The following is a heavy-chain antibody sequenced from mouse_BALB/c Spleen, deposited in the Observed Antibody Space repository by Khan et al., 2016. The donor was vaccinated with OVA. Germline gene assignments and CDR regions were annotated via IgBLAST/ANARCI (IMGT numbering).Heavy chain of an antibody. Sequence: VQLQQSGAELVKPGASVKLSCKASGYTFTDYIIHWVKQRSGQGLEWIGWFYPGSGSIKYNEKFKDKATLTADKSSSTVYMELSSLTSEASAVYFCAGLYCGYGYFDVWGAGTTVTVSS. CDR2: FYPGSGSI. J-gene: IGHJ1*01. D-gene: IGHD1-1*01. V-gene: IGHV1-62-2*01. CDR1: GYTFTDYI. CDR3: AGLYCGYGYFDV.